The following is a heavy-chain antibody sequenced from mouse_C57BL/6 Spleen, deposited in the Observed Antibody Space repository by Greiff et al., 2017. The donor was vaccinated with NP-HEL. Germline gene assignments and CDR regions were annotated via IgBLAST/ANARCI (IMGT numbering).Heavy chain of an antibody. D-gene: IGHD2-5*01. V-gene: IGHV2-6*01. CDR3: ASHYSNYEAWFAY. CDR2: IWGVGST. J-gene: IGHJ3*01. Sequence: QVQLKESGPGLVAPSQSLSITCTVSGFSLTSYGVDWVRQSPGKGLEWLGVIWGVGSTHYNSALKSRLSISKDNSKSHVFLKMNSLQTDDTAMYYCASHYSNYEAWFAYWGQGTLVTVSA. CDR1: GFSLTSYG.